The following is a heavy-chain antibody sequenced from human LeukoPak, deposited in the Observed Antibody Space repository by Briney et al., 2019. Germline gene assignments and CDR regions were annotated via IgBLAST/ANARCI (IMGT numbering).Heavy chain of an antibody. J-gene: IGHJ4*02. CDR3: ARAHVDTAMGPLGY. CDR2: IYYSGST. Sequence: SETLSLTCTVSGGSISSGGYYWSWIRQHPEKGLEWIGYIYYSGSTYYNPSLKSRVTISVDTSKNQFSLKLSSVTAADTAVYYCARAHVDTAMGPLGYWGQGTLVTVSS. CDR1: GGSISSGGYY. D-gene: IGHD5-18*01. V-gene: IGHV4-31*03.